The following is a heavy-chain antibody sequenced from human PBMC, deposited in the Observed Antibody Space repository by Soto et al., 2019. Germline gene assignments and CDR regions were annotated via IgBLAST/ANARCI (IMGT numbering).Heavy chain of an antibody. Sequence: GGPLRLSGTASGFTFGDYAMSWVRQAPGKGLDWVGFIRSKAYGGTTDYAASVKGRFTISRDDSKSIAYLQMNSLKAEDTAVYYCTRDSSTSWALYXWGQGTLVTVSX. V-gene: IGHV3-49*04. CDR1: GFTFGDYA. D-gene: IGHD2-2*01. J-gene: IGHJ4*02. CDR2: IRSKAYGGTT. CDR3: TRDSSTSWALYX.